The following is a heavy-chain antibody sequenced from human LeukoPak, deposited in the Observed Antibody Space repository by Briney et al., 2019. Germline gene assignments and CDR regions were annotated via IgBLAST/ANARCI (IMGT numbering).Heavy chain of an antibody. J-gene: IGHJ6*02. CDR2: ISSEGNLI. Sequence: PGGSLRLSCATSGFTFSRYAMQWVRQAPGKGREWGAVISSEGNLIFYADSVKGRFTISRDNSKNTVYLKMNRLRAEATAVFYCAREEYDYALGALDVWGPRTPVSLSS. D-gene: IGHD4/OR15-4a*01. CDR1: GFTFSRYA. CDR3: AREEYDYALGALDV. V-gene: IGHV3-30*04.